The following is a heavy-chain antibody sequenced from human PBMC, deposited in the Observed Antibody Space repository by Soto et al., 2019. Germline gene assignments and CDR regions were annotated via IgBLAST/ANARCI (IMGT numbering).Heavy chain of an antibody. CDR1: GFTFTGHY. J-gene: IGHJ4*02. CDR2: INPNSGGT. CDR3: ARCHRGLRCHLDY. D-gene: IGHD4-17*01. Sequence: ASVKVSCKASGFTFTGHYIHWVRQAPGQGLEWMGWINPNSGGTSYAQKFQGRLTMTTDTSITTAYMELSRLSSDDTAFYYCARCHRGLRCHLDYWGQGTLVTVSS. V-gene: IGHV1-2*02.